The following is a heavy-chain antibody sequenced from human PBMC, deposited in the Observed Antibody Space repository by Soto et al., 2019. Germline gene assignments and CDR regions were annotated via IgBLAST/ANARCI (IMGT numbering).Heavy chain of an antibody. V-gene: IGHV3-33*01. D-gene: IGHD3-22*01. CDR1: GFTFSSYG. CDR3: ARDLVDSSGPFDY. Sequence: QVQLVESGGGVVQPGRSLRLSCAASGFTFSSYGMHWVRQAPGKGLEWVAVIWYDGSNKYYADSVKGRFTISRDNSKNTLYLQMTSLRAEDTAVYYCARDLVDSSGPFDYWGQGTLVTVSS. CDR2: IWYDGSNK. J-gene: IGHJ4*02.